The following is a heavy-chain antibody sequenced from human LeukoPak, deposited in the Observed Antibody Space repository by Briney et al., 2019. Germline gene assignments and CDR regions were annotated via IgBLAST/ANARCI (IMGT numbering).Heavy chain of an antibody. V-gene: IGHV3-23*01. CDR2: ISGSGGST. J-gene: IGHJ4*02. Sequence: PGGSLRLSCAASGFTFSSYAMSWVRQAPGKGLEWVSAISGSGGSTYYADSVKGRFTISRDNSKNTLYLQMNSLRAEDTAVYYCAKEIVTMVRGVIIENGIFDYWGQGTLVTVSS. CDR1: GFTFSSYA. D-gene: IGHD3-10*01. CDR3: AKEIVTMVRGVIIENGIFDY.